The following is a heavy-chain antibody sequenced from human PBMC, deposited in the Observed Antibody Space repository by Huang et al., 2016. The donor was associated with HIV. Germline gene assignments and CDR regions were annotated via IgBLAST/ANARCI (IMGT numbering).Heavy chain of an antibody. CDR2: ISPSSSFI. J-gene: IGHJ4*02. Sequence: EVQLVESGGGLVKPGGSLRLSCAAYGFSLGSYNMYWVRQTPGKGVQWVSSISPSSSFIDYADSVKGRFSISRDNAKNSLYLQMNNLRGEDTAVYYCARDRGQQLSPFDSWGQGTLVTVSS. V-gene: IGHV3-21*01. D-gene: IGHD6-13*01. CDR3: ARDRGQQLSPFDS. CDR1: GFSLGSYN.